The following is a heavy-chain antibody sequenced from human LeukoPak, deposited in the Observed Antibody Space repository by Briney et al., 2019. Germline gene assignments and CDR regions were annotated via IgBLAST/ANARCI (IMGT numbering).Heavy chain of an antibody. D-gene: IGHD5-12*01. V-gene: IGHV3-11*01. Sequence: GGSLTLSCAASGFTFSDYYMSWLRQAPGKGLEGVSYISSSGSTIYYADSVKGRFTISRDNAKNSLYLQMNSLRAEDTAVYYCARDYGHYSGYDEYYFDYWGQGTLVTVSS. CDR3: ARDYGHYSGYDEYYFDY. J-gene: IGHJ4*02. CDR2: ISSSGSTI. CDR1: GFTFSDYY.